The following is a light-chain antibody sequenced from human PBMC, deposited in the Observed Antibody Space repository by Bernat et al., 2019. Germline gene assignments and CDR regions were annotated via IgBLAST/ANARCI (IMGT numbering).Light chain of an antibody. J-gene: IGLJ3*02. CDR3: CSFTPTATCV. Sequence: QSALTQPPSVSGSPGQSVTISCTGTSSDVGSYNRVSWYQQPPGTAPKLMIYEVNNRPSGVPDRFSGSKSGNTASLTISGLQAEDEADYYCCSFTPTATCVFGGGTKLTVL. V-gene: IGLV2-18*02. CDR2: EVN. CDR1: SSDVGSYNR.